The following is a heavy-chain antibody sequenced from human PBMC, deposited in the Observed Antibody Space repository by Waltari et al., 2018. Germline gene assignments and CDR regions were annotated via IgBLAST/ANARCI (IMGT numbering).Heavy chain of an antibody. Sequence: QVQLQESGPGLVKPSETLSLTCTVSGGSISSYYWSWIRQPPGKGLEWIGDIYYSGSTNYNPSRRIRVTISVDTSKTQFSLKLSSVTAADTAVYYCARWRSELGLFDYWGQGTLVTVSS. CDR3: ARWRSELGLFDY. J-gene: IGHJ4*02. CDR1: GGSISSYY. CDR2: IYYSGST. V-gene: IGHV4-59*01. D-gene: IGHD7-27*01.